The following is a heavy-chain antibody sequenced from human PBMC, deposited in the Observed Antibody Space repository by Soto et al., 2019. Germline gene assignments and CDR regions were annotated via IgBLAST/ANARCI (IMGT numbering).Heavy chain of an antibody. Sequence: GASVKVSCKASGFTFTSSAVQWVRQARGQRLEWIGWIVVGSGNTNYAQKFQERVTITRDMSTSTAYMELSSLRSEDTAVYYCAAGPLYYYGSGSSTTYYYYYYGMDVWGQGTTVTVSS. CDR1: GFTFTSSA. CDR3: AAGPLYYYGSGSSTTYYYYYYGMDV. D-gene: IGHD3-10*01. V-gene: IGHV1-58*01. CDR2: IVVGSGNT. J-gene: IGHJ6*02.